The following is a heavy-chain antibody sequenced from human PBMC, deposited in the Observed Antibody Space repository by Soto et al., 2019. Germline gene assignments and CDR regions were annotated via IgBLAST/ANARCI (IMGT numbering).Heavy chain of an antibody. CDR2: IWYAGSNE. D-gene: IGHD6-19*01. V-gene: IGHV3-33*01. J-gene: IGHJ6*02. CDR1: GFTFSNYG. Sequence: QVQLVESGGGVVQPGRSLRLSCAASGFTFSNYGMHWVRQAPGKGLEWVAVIWYAGSNEYYEDSVKGRFTISRDNSKNTLYLQINSLRAQDTGVYYCARDDIPGREVAIYGMDIWGQGTPVTVSS. CDR3: ARDDIPGREVAIYGMDI.